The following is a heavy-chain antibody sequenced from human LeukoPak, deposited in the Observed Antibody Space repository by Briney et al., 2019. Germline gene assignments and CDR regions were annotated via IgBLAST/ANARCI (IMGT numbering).Heavy chain of an antibody. V-gene: IGHV3-48*04. CDR2: ISSSSSTI. D-gene: IGHD3-22*01. CDR1: GFTFSSYS. Sequence: GRSLRLSCAASGFTFSSYSLNWVRQAPGKGLEGVSYISSSSSTIYYADSVKGRFTISRDNAKNSLYLQMSSLRAEDTAVYYCARGPYYYDTNAFDIWGQGTMVTVSS. CDR3: ARGPYYYDTNAFDI. J-gene: IGHJ3*02.